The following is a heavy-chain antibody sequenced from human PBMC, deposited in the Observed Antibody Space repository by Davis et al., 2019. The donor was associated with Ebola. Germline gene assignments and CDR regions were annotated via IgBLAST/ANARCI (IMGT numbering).Heavy chain of an antibody. V-gene: IGHV3-23*01. CDR1: GFTFSSYA. J-gene: IGHJ3*02. CDR3: ARADLGIAAGGYINDAFDI. CDR2: ISGSGGST. Sequence: GGSLRLSCAASGFTFSSYAMSWVRQAPGKGLEWVSAISGSGGSTYYADSVKGRFTISRDNSKNTLYLQMNSLRAEDTAVYYCARADLGIAAGGYINDAFDIWGQGTMVTVSS. D-gene: IGHD6-13*01.